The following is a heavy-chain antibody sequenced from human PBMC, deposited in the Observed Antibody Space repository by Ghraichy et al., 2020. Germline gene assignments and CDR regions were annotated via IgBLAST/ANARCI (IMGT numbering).Heavy chain of an antibody. D-gene: IGHD6-13*01. CDR2: IGTAGDT. Sequence: GSLRLSCAASGFTFSSYDMHWVRQATGKGLEWVSAIGTAGDTYYPGSVKGRFTISRENAKNSLYLQMNSLRAGDTAVYYCARGHTGGRQLVPPFDYWGQGTLVTVSS. CDR1: GFTFSSYD. J-gene: IGHJ4*02. V-gene: IGHV3-13*01. CDR3: ARGHTGGRQLVPPFDY.